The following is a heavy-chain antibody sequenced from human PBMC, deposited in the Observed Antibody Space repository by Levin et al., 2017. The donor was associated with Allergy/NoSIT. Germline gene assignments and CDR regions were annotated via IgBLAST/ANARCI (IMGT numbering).Heavy chain of an antibody. Sequence: GESLKISCAASGFTFSSYGMHWVRQAPGKGLEWVAVISYDGSNKYYADSVKGRFTISRDNSKNTLYLQMNSLRAEDTAVYYCAKDWDDIAVAGSGDAFDSWGQGTMVTVSS. CDR1: GFTFSSYG. CDR2: ISYDGSNK. V-gene: IGHV3-30*18. CDR3: AKDWDDIAVAGSGDAFDS. D-gene: IGHD6-19*01. J-gene: IGHJ3*02.